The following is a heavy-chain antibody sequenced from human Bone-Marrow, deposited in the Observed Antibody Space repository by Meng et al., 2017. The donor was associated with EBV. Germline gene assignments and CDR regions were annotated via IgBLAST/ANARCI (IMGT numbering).Heavy chain of an antibody. D-gene: IGHD4-17*01. V-gene: IGHV4-30-2*01. CDR1: GGSISSGGYS. Sequence: QLQLQESGSGLVKPSXXLSLTCAVSGGSISSGGYSWSWIRQPPGKGLEWIGYIYHSGSTYYNPSLKSRVTISVDRSKNQFSLKLSSVTAADTAVYYCARGDYGDYRWFDHGGQGTLVTVSS. J-gene: IGHJ5*02. CDR2: IYHSGST. CDR3: ARGDYGDYRWFDH.